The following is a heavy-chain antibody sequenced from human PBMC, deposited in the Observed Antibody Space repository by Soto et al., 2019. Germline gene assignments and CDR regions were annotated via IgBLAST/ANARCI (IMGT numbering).Heavy chain of an antibody. CDR3: ARDLNSYDSSGYSPPSSWFDP. Sequence: PSETLSLTCTVSGGSISSGGYYWSWIRQHPGKGLEWIGYIYYSGSTYYNPSLKSRVTISVDTSKNQFSLKLSSVTAADTAVYYCARDLNSYDSSGYSPPSSWFDPWGQGTLVTVSS. V-gene: IGHV4-31*03. CDR1: GGSISSGGYY. D-gene: IGHD3-22*01. CDR2: IYYSGST. J-gene: IGHJ5*02.